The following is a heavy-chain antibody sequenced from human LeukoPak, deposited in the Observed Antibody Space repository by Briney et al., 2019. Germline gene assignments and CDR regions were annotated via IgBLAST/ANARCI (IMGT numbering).Heavy chain of an antibody. V-gene: IGHV1-69*01. CDR2: IIPIFGTA. D-gene: IGHD3-10*01. CDR3: ARSRSMVRGVITPLPFDY. Sequence: SVKVSCKASGGTFSSYAISWVRQAPGQGLEWMGGIIPIFGTANYAQKFQGRVTITADESTSTAYMELSSLRSEDTAVYYCARSRSMVRGVITPLPFDYWGQGTLVTVSS. J-gene: IGHJ4*02. CDR1: GGTFSSYA.